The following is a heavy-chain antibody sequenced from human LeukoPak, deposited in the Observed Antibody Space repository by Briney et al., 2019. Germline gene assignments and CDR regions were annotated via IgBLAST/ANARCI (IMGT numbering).Heavy chain of an antibody. J-gene: IGHJ4*02. CDR2: IYHSGST. D-gene: IGHD3-3*01. CDR1: GGSFSGYY. V-gene: IGHV4-34*01. CDR3: ARGPYDFWSGYYLNYFDY. Sequence: SETLSLTCAVYGGSFSGYYWSWIRQPPGKGLEWIGYIYHSGSTYYNTSLKSRVTISVDRSKNQFSLKLSSVTAADTAVYYCARGPYDFWSGYYLNYFDYWGQGTLVTVSS.